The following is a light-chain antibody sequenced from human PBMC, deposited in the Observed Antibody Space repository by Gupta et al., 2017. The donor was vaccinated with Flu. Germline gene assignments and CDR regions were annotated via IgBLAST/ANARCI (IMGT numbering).Light chain of an antibody. J-gene: IGKJ2*01. CDR3: QQFYSSPYT. Sequence: DIVMTQSPDSLAVSLGERATINCKSSQSVLYSSNNKNYLAWYQRKPGQPPELLIYWASTRESGVPDRISGSGSGTDFTLTISSLQAEDVAVYYCQQFYSSPYTFGQGTKLEIK. CDR1: QSVLYSSNNKNY. CDR2: WAS. V-gene: IGKV4-1*01.